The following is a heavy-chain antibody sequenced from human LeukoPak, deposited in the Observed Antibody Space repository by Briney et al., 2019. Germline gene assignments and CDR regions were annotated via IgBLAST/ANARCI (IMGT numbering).Heavy chain of an antibody. CDR1: GGSFSGYY. D-gene: IGHD3-10*01. CDR3: ARSDYHNSGSHTVFDAFDI. Sequence: SETLSLTCAVYGGSFSGYYWSWIRQPPGKGLEWIGEINHSGSTNYNPSLKSQVTISVDKSKNQFSLKLSFVTAAGTAMYYCARSDYHNSGSHTVFDAFDIWGQGTRVTVSS. V-gene: IGHV4-34*01. J-gene: IGHJ3*02. CDR2: INHSGST.